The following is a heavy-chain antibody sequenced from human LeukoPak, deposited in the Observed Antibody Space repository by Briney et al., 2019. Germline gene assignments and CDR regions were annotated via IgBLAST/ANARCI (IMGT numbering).Heavy chain of an antibody. D-gene: IGHD1-26*01. CDR1: GGSFSGYY. CDR2: IYHSGST. J-gene: IGHJ4*02. CDR3: ARGGSYHLPGDY. V-gene: IGHV4-34*01. Sequence: PSETLSLTCAVYGGSFSGYYWNWIRQPPGKGLEWIGYIYHSGSTYYNPSLKSRVTISVDTSKNQFSLKLSSVTAADTAVYYCARGGSYHLPGDYWGQGTLVTVSS.